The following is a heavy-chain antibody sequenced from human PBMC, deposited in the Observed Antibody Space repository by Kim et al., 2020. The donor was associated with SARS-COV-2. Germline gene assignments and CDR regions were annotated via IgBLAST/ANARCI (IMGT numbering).Heavy chain of an antibody. Sequence: ASVKVSCKASGYSFSDYYVHWVRQAPGQGLEWMGWINPKTGGTKDAQKFHGRVTMTRDTSIRTASMELRRLGSDDMAVYYCANETRGDFSSGSYGMDVW. CDR3: ANETRGDFSSGSYGMDV. J-gene: IGHJ6*01. CDR1: GYSFSDYY. V-gene: IGHV1-2*02. CDR2: INPKTGGT. D-gene: IGHD3-3*01.